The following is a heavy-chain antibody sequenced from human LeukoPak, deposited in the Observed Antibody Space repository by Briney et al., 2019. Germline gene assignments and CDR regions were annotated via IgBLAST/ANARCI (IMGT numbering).Heavy chain of an antibody. CDR3: ARDSGSGDY. V-gene: IGHV3-30*14. CDR2: ISYDGSHK. J-gene: IGHJ4*02. D-gene: IGHD3-10*01. Sequence: PGGALRLSFAASGFTFSSYPMHWVRQAPGQGLEWVALISYDGSHKYYADSVKGRFTTSRDNSNNTLYLQMNSLRAEDTAVYYCARDSGSGDYWGQGTLVTVS. CDR1: GFTFSSYP.